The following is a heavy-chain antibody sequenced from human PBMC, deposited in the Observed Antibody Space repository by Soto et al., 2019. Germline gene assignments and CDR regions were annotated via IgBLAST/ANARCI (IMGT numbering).Heavy chain of an antibody. CDR3: AKERSTQLVVDYYYYYGMDV. J-gene: IGHJ6*02. V-gene: IGHV3-23*01. D-gene: IGHD6-6*01. CDR2: ISGSGGST. Sequence: PGGSLRLSCAASGFTFSSYAMSWVRQAPGKGLEWVSAISGSGGSTYYADSVKGRFTISRDNSKNTLYLQMNSLRAEDTAVYYCAKERSTQLVVDYYYYYGMDVWGQGTTVTVSS. CDR1: GFTFSSYA.